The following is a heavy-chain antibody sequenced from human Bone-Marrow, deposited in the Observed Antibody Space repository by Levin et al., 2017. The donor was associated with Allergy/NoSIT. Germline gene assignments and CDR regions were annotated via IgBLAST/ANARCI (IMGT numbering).Heavy chain of an antibody. Sequence: PGGSLRLSCVVSGFTLRTYGMHWVRQAPGKGLEWVAVISYDGTNKYYGDSVKGRFTISGDSSQNTLFLQMNSLSAEDTAVYYCAKDHQQYGEYVHYMDVWGKGTTVTVSS. V-gene: IGHV3-30*18. CDR1: GFTLRTYG. CDR3: AKDHQQYGEYVHYMDV. J-gene: IGHJ6*03. CDR2: ISYDGTNK. D-gene: IGHD4-17*01.